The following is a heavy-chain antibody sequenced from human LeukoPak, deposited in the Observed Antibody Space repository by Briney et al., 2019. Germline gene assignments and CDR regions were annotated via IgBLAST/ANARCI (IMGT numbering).Heavy chain of an antibody. CDR2: IYYSGST. Sequence: SETLSLTCTVSGGSISSSSYYWGWIRQPPGKGLEWIGSIYYSGSTYYNPSLKSRVTISVDTSKNQFSLKLSSVTAADTAVYYCARKTYYYDSGQGRFDPWGQGTLVTVSS. J-gene: IGHJ5*02. V-gene: IGHV4-39*07. D-gene: IGHD3-22*01. CDR3: ARKTYYYDSGQGRFDP. CDR1: GGSISSSSYY.